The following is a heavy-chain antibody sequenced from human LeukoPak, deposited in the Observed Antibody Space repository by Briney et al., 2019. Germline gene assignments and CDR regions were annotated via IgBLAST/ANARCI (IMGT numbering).Heavy chain of an antibody. Sequence: GGSLRLSCAASGFTFSSYGIHWVRQAPGKGLEWVANIKQGGSESHYVDSVKGRFTISRDNAKNSLYLQMNSLRAEDTAVYYCARDKDWICNNGLCFTGCSEYWGQGTPVTVSS. D-gene: IGHD2-8*01. CDR1: GFTFSSYG. V-gene: IGHV3-7*01. CDR3: ARDKDWICNNGLCFTGCSEY. J-gene: IGHJ4*02. CDR2: IKQGGSES.